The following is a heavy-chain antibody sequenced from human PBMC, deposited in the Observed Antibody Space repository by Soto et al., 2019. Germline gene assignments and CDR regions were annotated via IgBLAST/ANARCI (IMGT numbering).Heavy chain of an antibody. CDR2: IYPGDSDT. V-gene: IGHV5-51*01. D-gene: IGHD2-15*01. CDR3: ARDMDGNYYGMDV. Sequence: GESLKISCKGSGYSFTSYWIGWVRQMPGKGLEWMGIIYPGDSDTRYSPSFQGQVTISADKSISTAHLQWSSLKASDTAMYYCARDMDGNYYGMDVWGQGTTVTVSS. J-gene: IGHJ6*02. CDR1: GYSFTSYW.